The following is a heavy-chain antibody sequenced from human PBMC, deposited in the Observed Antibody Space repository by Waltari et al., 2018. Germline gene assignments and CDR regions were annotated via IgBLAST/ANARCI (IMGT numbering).Heavy chain of an antibody. V-gene: IGHV3-33*01. J-gene: IGHJ4*02. Sequence: QVQLVESGGGVVQPGRSLRLSCAASGFTFSSYGMHWVHQAPGKGLGWVAVIWYDGSNKYYAGSVKGRFTISRDNSKNTLYLQMNSLRAEDTAVYYCARDRVLRGNYFDYWGQGTLVTVSS. CDR2: IWYDGSNK. D-gene: IGHD3-16*01. CDR1: GFTFSSYG. CDR3: ARDRVLRGNYFDY.